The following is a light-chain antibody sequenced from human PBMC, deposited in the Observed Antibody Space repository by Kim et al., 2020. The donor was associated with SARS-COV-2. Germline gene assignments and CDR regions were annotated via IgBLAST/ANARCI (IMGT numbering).Light chain of an antibody. CDR3: TAWDDTLNGWV. J-gene: IGLJ7*01. V-gene: IGLV1-44*01. Sequence: GQGVTISCSGSSSNIGSNPVNWYQQLPGTAPKLLIYSNNQRPSGVPDRFSGSKSGTSASLAISGLQSEDEADYYCTAWDDTLNGWVFGGGTQLTVL. CDR1: SSNIGSNP. CDR2: SNN.